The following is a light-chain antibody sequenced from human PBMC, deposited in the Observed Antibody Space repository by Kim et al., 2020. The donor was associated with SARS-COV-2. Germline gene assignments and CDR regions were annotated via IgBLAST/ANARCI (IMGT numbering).Light chain of an antibody. CDR3: QQFNSYPLT. CDR1: QGISSS. J-gene: IGKJ4*01. Sequence: AIQLTQSPSSLSASVGDRVTITCRASQGISSSLAWYQQKPGKAPNLLIYDASSLESGVPSRFSGSGSGTDFTLTISSLHPEDFATYYCQQFNSYPLTFGGGTKVEIK. CDR2: DAS. V-gene: IGKV1-13*02.